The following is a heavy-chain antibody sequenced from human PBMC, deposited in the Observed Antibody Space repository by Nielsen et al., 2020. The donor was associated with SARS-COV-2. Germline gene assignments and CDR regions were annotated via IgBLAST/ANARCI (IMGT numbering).Heavy chain of an antibody. CDR3: AKDGVVRGDALDL. V-gene: IGHV3-23*01. CDR2: VSASGGST. CDR1: GFMFRAYG. Sequence: GESLKISCTASGFMFRAYGMHWVRQAPGRGLQWVTGVSASGGSTYYTDSVKGRFSISRDNSKNTLFLQMHSLRVEDTALYYCAKDGVVRGDALDLWGQGTMVTVSS. D-gene: IGHD3-10*01. J-gene: IGHJ3*01.